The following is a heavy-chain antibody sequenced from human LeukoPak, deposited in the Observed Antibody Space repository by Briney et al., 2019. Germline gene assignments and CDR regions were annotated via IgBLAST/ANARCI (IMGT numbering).Heavy chain of an antibody. CDR1: GFTFSSYT. CDR2: IFSGSGYT. Sequence: GGSPRLSCEASGFTFSSYTMTWLRQAPGKGLEWVSSIFSGSGYTYYSDSVKGRFTVSRDNAKNSLFLQMNSLRGEDTAIYYCARDQGDSSAYYDDASDVWGQGTMDTVSS. CDR3: ARDQGDSSAYYDDASDV. V-gene: IGHV3-21*01. J-gene: IGHJ3*01. D-gene: IGHD3-22*01.